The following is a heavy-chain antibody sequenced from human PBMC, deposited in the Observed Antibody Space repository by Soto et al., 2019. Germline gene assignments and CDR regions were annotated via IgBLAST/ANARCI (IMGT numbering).Heavy chain of an antibody. D-gene: IGHD2-21*01. J-gene: IGHJ4*02. Sequence: GGSLRFSCATSGFPFSDYYMSWIRQAPGKGLEWLSHISPKSTYRNYADSVKGRFTISRDNTKSSLFLQMNSLGVEDTAVYYCARGGGGGLFEHWGQGVLVTVSS. CDR2: ISPKSTYR. CDR3: ARGGGGGLFEH. CDR1: GFPFSDYY. V-gene: IGHV3-11*06.